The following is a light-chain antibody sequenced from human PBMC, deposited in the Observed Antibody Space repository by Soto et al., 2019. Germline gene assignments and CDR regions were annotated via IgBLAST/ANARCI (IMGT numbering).Light chain of an antibody. Sequence: QSVLAQPASVSGSPGQSITISCTGTSSDVGGYNYVSWYQLHPGKAPKLMVYEVSNRPSGVSNRFSGSKSGNTASLTISGLQAEDEADYYCSSFAGSNNFPYVFGTGTKVTVL. V-gene: IGLV2-14*01. J-gene: IGLJ1*01. CDR2: EVS. CDR3: SSFAGSNNFPYV. CDR1: SSDVGGYNY.